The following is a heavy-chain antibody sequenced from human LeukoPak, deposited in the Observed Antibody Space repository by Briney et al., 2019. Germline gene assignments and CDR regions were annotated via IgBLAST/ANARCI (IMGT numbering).Heavy chain of an antibody. V-gene: IGHV4-34*01. D-gene: IGHD3-22*01. J-gene: IGHJ4*02. CDR3: ARGRGYYDSSGYSGY. CDR2: INHSGST. CDR1: GGSFSGYY. Sequence: PSETLSLTCAVYGGSFSGYYWSWIRQPPGKGLEWIGEINHSGSTNYNPSLKSRVTISVDTSKNQFSLKLSSVTAADTAVYYCARGRGYYDSSGYSGYWGQGTLVTVSS.